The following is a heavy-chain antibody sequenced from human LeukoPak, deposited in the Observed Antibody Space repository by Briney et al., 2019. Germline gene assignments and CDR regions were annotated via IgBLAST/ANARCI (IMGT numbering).Heavy chain of an antibody. J-gene: IGHJ4*02. CDR3: ARSGSSEYYQSLDY. CDR1: GDSVSSNSAA. Sequence: SQTLSLTCAISGDSVSSNSAAWNWIRPSPSRGLEWLGSTYYRSKWYNDYAVSVKSRITINPDTSKNQFSLQLNSVTPEDTAVYCCARSGSSEYYQSLDYWGQGTLVTVSS. V-gene: IGHV6-1*01. CDR2: TYYRSKWYN. D-gene: IGHD3-22*01.